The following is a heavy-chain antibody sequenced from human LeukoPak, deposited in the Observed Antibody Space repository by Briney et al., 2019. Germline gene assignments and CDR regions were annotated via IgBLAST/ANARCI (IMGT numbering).Heavy chain of an antibody. Sequence: GGSLRLSCAASGFTFSNYSMNWVRQAPGKGLEWVSSISSSSSYIYYAYSVKRRFTISRDNAKTPLYLQMNSLRAEDTAVYYCARAPGIAVAGTLVFAYYFDYWGQGTLVTVSS. CDR1: GFTFSNYS. CDR3: ARAPGIAVAGTLVFAYYFDY. J-gene: IGHJ4*02. V-gene: IGHV3-21*01. CDR2: ISSSSSYI. D-gene: IGHD6-19*01.